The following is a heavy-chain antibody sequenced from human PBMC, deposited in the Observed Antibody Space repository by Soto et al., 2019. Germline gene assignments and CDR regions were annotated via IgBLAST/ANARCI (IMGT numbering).Heavy chain of an antibody. J-gene: IGHJ4*02. D-gene: IGHD3-22*01. CDR2: ISYDGSNT. CDR3: ASDKWLIGPDY. Sequence: QVQLVESGGGVVQPGRSLRLSCAASGFTFSSYAVHWVRQAPGKGLEWVAVISYDGSNTYYADSVKGRFIISRDNSKNTLYLQMNSLRAEDTAVYYCASDKWLIGPDYWGQGTLVTVSS. CDR1: GFTFSSYA. V-gene: IGHV3-30-3*01.